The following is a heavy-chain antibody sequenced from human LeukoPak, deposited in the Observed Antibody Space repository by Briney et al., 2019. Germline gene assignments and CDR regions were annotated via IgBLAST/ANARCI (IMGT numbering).Heavy chain of an antibody. CDR1: GYTFTSYY. V-gene: IGHV1-46*01. CDR2: INPSGGST. J-gene: IGHJ6*04. CDR3: ASPSSSWNYYYGMDV. Sequence: PPASVKVSCKASGYTFTSYYMHWVRQAPGQGLEWMGIINPSGGSTSYAQKFQGRVTMTRDTSTSTVYMELSSLRSEDTAVYYCASPSSSWNYYYGMDVWGKGTTVTVSS. D-gene: IGHD6-13*01.